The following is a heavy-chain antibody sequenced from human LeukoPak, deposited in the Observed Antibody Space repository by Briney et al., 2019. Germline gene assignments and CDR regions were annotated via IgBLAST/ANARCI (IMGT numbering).Heavy chain of an antibody. J-gene: IGHJ4*02. Sequence: PSETLSLTCAVYGGSFSGYYWSWLRQPPGKGLEWIGEINHSGRTNYNPSLKGRVTISVDTSKNQFSRKLRSVTAADTAVYYCARAVRYCSGGGSCYSYFDYWGQGTLVTVSS. CDR1: GGSFSGYY. CDR2: INHSGRT. CDR3: ARAVRYCSGGGSCYSYFDY. D-gene: IGHD2-15*01. V-gene: IGHV4-34*01.